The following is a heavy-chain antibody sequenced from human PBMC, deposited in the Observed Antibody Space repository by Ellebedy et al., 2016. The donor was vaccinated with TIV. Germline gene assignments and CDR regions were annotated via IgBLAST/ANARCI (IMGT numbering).Heavy chain of an antibody. J-gene: IGHJ5*02. D-gene: IGHD3-10*01. CDR1: GGSFSGYY. Sequence: SETLSLTXAVYGGSFSGYYWSWIRQPPGKGLEWIGEINHSGSTNYNPSLKSRVTISVDTSKNQFSLKLSSVTAADTAVYYCARGRPIRSGSYIRVRGVPYNWFDPWGQGTLVTVSS. CDR2: INHSGST. CDR3: ARGRPIRSGSYIRVRGVPYNWFDP. V-gene: IGHV4-34*01.